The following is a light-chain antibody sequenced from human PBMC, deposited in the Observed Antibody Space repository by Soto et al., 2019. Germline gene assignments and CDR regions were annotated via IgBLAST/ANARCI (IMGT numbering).Light chain of an antibody. V-gene: IGLV2-14*03. CDR2: DVT. CDR3: SSYTTSNTLV. CDR1: SSDVGAYNF. J-gene: IGLJ2*01. Sequence: QSALTQPASVSGSPGQSITISCTGTSSDVGAYNFVSWYQQHPGKAPKLMIYDVTNRPSGVSSRFSGSKSGNTASVAISGLQAEDEADYYCSSYTTSNTLVFGGGTKLTVL.